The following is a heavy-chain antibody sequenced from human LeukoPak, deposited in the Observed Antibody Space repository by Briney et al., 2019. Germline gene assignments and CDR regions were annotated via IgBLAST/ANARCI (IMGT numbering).Heavy chain of an antibody. D-gene: IGHD6-19*01. V-gene: IGHV3-48*04. CDR1: GFTLSRYG. CDR3: ARVKKQWLGDSTRTTYYFDY. CDR2: ISSSSSTI. Sequence: RTGGSLRLSCAASGFTLSRYGMVWVRQAPGKGLEWVSYISSSSSTIYYADSVKGRFTISRDNAKNSLYLQMNSLRAEDTAVYYCARVKKQWLGDSTRTTYYFDYWGQGTLVTVSS. J-gene: IGHJ4*02.